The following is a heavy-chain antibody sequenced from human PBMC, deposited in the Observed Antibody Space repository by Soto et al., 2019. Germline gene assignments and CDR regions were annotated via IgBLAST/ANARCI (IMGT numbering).Heavy chain of an antibody. D-gene: IGHD6-6*01. CDR3: ARRIAARPNWFDP. CDR1: WGTLSRYG. V-gene: IGHV1-69*13. Sequence: SGEDFFKGSWGTLSRYGINRGRQAPGQGLEWMGGIIPIFGTANYAQKFQGRVTITADESTSTAYMELSSLRSEDTAVYYCARRIAARPNWFDPWGQGTLVTVSS. J-gene: IGHJ5*02. CDR2: IIPIFGTA.